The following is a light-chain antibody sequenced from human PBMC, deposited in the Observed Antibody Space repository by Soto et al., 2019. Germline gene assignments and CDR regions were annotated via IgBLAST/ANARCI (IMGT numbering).Light chain of an antibody. Sequence: QSVLTQPPSASGTPGQRVTISCSGISSNIGSNTVNWYQPLPGTAPKHLIYSNNQRPSGVPDRFSGSKSGTSASLAISGLQSEDEADYYCAAWDDSLNGYYVFGTGTKLTVL. CDR3: AAWDDSLNGYYV. CDR2: SNN. V-gene: IGLV1-44*01. J-gene: IGLJ1*01. CDR1: SSNIGSNT.